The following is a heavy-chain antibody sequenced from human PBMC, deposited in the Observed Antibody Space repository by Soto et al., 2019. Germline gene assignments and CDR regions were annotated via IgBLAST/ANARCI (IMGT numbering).Heavy chain of an antibody. D-gene: IGHD3-3*01. J-gene: IGHJ4*02. V-gene: IGHV4-28*01. CDR2: IYYSGTT. CDR3: AGTKRFLEPAH. Sequence: SETLSVTCAVSGYSISSSNLWGWIRQPPGKGLEWIGYIYYSGTTYYNPSLKSRVTMSVDTSKNQFSLKLTSVTAEDTAIYYCAGTKRFLEPAHWGQGTLVTVSS. CDR1: GYSISSSNL.